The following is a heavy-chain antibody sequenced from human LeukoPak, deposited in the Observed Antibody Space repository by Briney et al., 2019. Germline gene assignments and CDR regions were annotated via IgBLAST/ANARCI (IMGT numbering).Heavy chain of an antibody. D-gene: IGHD4-11*01. CDR3: AREEMTTVGASYYFFALDV. CDR2: MFSGGIT. V-gene: IGHV3-66*02. Sequence: GGSLRLSCAASGFTVSSNYMTWVRQPSGKGLEWISIMFSGGITYHADSVKGRFTISRDNSKNTLCLQMNSLRPDDTAVYYCAREEMTTVGASYYFFALDVWGQGTTVTVSS. CDR1: GFTVSSNY. J-gene: IGHJ6*02.